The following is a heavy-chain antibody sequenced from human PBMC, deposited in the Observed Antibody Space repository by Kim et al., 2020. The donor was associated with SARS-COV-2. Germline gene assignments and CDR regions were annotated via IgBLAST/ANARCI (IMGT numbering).Heavy chain of an antibody. CDR1: GGTFSSYT. V-gene: IGHV1-69*04. Sequence: SVKVSCKASGGTFSSYTISWVRQAPGQGLEWMGRIIPILGIANYAQKFQGRVTITADKSTSTAYMELSSLRSEDTAVYYCARETTVTKWAFDIWGQGTMVTVSS. CDR2: IIPILGIA. D-gene: IGHD4-17*01. J-gene: IGHJ3*02. CDR3: ARETTVTKWAFDI.